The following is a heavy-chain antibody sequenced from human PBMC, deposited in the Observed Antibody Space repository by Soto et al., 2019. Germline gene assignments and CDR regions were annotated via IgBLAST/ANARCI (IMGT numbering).Heavy chain of an antibody. D-gene: IGHD2-8*02. CDR1: GESIHTYL. Sequence: PSETLSLTCTVSGESIHTYLWSWIRQPAGKGLEWIGRINTSTGSIKYNPSLKSRVTMSGDASKNQFSLHLSSVTAADTAFYFCARDRGGYCTGDNCFPYWFDPWGQGILVTVSS. V-gene: IGHV4-4*07. CDR2: INTSTGSI. J-gene: IGHJ5*02. CDR3: ARDRGGYCTGDNCFPYWFDP.